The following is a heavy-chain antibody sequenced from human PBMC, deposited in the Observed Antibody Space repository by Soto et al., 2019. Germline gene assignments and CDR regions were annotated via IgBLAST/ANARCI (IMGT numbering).Heavy chain of an antibody. J-gene: IGHJ6*02. CDR1: GFTFSSYA. CDR3: ARDTLRYFDPRNGMDV. Sequence: QVQLVESGGGVVQPGRSLRLSCAASGFTFSSYAMHWVRQAPGKGLEWVAVISYDGSNKYYADSVKGRFTISRDNSKNTLYLQMNSLRAEDTAVYYCARDTLRYFDPRNGMDVWGQGTTVTVSS. CDR2: ISYDGSNK. D-gene: IGHD3-9*01. V-gene: IGHV3-30-3*01.